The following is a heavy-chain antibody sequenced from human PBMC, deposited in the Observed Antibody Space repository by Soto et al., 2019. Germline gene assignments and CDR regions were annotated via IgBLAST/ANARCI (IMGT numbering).Heavy chain of an antibody. CDR3: AKSLRPSALTTYYFDS. V-gene: IGHV3-23*01. CDR2: INPSGDIT. Sequence: EEQLLESGGGLVQPGGSLRLSCAASGLTFSRYAMSWVRQAPGKGLEWVSIINPSGDITYYGDSVKGRFTISRDNSKNTLSLQMNSLRAADTAVYYCAKSLRPSALTTYYFDSRGQGTLVTVSS. D-gene: IGHD4-17*01. J-gene: IGHJ4*02. CDR1: GLTFSRYA.